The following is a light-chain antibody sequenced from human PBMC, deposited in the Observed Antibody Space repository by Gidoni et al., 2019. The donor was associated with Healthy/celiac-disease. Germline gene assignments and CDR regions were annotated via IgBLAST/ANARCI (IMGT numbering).Light chain of an antibody. CDR3: QQYDKLRYT. CDR1: QDISNY. V-gene: IGKV1-33*01. Sequence: DIQMTQSPSSLSASVGDRVTITCQASQDISNYLNWYQQKPGKAPKLLIYDASKLETGVPSRFSGSGSGTDFTFTISSLQPEDIATYYCQQYDKLRYTFGQGTKLEIK. J-gene: IGKJ2*01. CDR2: DAS.